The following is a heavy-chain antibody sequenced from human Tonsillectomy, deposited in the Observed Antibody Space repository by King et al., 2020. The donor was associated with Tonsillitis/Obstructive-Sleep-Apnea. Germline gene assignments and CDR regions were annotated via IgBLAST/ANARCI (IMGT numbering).Heavy chain of an antibody. CDR1: GYTLTTYY. J-gene: IGHJ4*02. D-gene: IGHD3-3*01. CDR2: INPSGGST. Sequence: QVQLVESGAEVKKPGASVKVSCKASGYTLTTYYMHWVRQAPGQGLEWMGIINPSGGSTSYAQKFQGRVTMTRDTSTSTVYMELGSLRSEDTAVYYCARGGPSDYDFWSGYYFYWGQGTLVTVSS. V-gene: IGHV1-46*01. CDR3: ARGGPSDYDFWSGYYFY.